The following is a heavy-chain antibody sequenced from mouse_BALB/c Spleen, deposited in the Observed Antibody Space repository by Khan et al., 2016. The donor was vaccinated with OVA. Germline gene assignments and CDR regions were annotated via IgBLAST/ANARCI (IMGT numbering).Heavy chain of an antibody. J-gene: IGHJ4*01. Sequence: QVQLKQSGSVLVRPGASVKLSCKASGYTFTSSWMHWAKQRPGQGLEWIGEIHPDSGNTNYNEKFKGKATLTVDTSSSTAYVDLSSLTSEATAVYYCARVWYYGYAMDYWGQGTSVTVSS. D-gene: IGHD1-1*02. V-gene: IGHV1S130*01. CDR3: ARVWYYGYAMDY. CDR1: GYTFTSSW. CDR2: IHPDSGNT.